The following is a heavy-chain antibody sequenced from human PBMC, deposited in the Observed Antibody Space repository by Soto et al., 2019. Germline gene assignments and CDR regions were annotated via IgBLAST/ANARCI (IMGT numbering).Heavy chain of an antibody. D-gene: IGHD3-22*01. CDR1: GGSFSGYY. Sequence: QVQLQQWGAGLLKPSETLSLTCAVYGGSFSGYYWSWIRQPPGKGLEWIREINHSGSTNYNPSLKSRVTISVDTSKNQFSLKLSSVTAADTAVYYCARGYPKPTYYYDSSGYYYGYWGQGTLVTVSS. CDR2: INHSGST. V-gene: IGHV4-34*01. J-gene: IGHJ4*02. CDR3: ARGYPKPTYYYDSSGYYYGY.